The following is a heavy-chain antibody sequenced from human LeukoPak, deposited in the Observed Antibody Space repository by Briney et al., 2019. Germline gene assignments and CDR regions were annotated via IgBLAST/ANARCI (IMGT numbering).Heavy chain of an antibody. Sequence: SETLSLTCTVSGYSISSGYHWGWIRQPPGKGLEWIGSIYHSGSTYYNPSLKSRVTISVDTSKNQFSLKLSSVTAADTAVYYCARVLPVEYGSGSYDYFDYWGQGTLVTVSS. J-gene: IGHJ4*02. D-gene: IGHD3-10*01. CDR3: ARVLPVEYGSGSYDYFDY. CDR1: GYSISSGYH. V-gene: IGHV4-38-2*02. CDR2: IYHSGST.